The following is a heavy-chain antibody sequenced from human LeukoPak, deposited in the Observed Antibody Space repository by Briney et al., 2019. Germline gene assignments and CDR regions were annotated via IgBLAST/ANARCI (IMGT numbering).Heavy chain of an antibody. CDR1: GFTVSSNY. Sequence: QPGGSLRLSCAASGFTVSSNYMSWVRQAPGKGLEWVAFIRYDGSNKYYADSVKGRFTISRDNSKNTLYLQMNSLRAEDTAVYYCAKDVYREFNYMDVWGKGTTVTVSS. J-gene: IGHJ6*03. V-gene: IGHV3-30*02. CDR2: IRYDGSNK. CDR3: AKDVYREFNYMDV. D-gene: IGHD3-10*01.